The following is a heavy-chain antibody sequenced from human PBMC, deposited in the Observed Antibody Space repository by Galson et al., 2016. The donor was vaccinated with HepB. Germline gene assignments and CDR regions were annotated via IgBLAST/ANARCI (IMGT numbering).Heavy chain of an antibody. CDR2: ISRTSHST. J-gene: IGHJ4*02. V-gene: IGHV3-23*01. Sequence: SLRLSCAASGFTFSTSAMSWVRQAPGQGLEWVSAISRTSHSTYYADSVKGRFPISRDNAKNPLFLQMDSLKLDDTAVYYCAKGWSGPDSWGQGTLVTVSS. CDR1: GFTFSTSA. D-gene: IGHD3-3*01. CDR3: AKGWSGPDS.